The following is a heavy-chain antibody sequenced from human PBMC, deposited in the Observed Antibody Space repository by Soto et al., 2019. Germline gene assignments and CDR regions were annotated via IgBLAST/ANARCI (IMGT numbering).Heavy chain of an antibody. V-gene: IGHV3-11*01. CDR3: AWCSGWLEVDVVDL. D-gene: IGHD2-8*02. Sequence: GGSLRLSCAVSGFRLSDYEMSWSGQSPGKGPEGGSFISRSSDTIYYVDSVKGRFSISRDNAKNSVYLQVRSLRVEDTPAYFLAWCSGWLEVDVVDLWGQGTMVTVSS. CDR2: ISRSSDTI. CDR1: GFRLSDYE. J-gene: IGHJ3*01.